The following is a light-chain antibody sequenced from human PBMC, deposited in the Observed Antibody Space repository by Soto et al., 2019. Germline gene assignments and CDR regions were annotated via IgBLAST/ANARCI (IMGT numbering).Light chain of an antibody. CDR2: SVS. CDR1: QSISSF. CDR3: QQSYSTPTT. Sequence: IQMTQSPSTLSSSVGDRVTITCRASQSISSFLNWYQQKPGKAPNLLIYSVSSLQSGVPSRFRVSVSGTDVTITISSLKTEDGGTYYCQQSYSTPTTFGQGTRLEIK. V-gene: IGKV1-39*01. J-gene: IGKJ5*01.